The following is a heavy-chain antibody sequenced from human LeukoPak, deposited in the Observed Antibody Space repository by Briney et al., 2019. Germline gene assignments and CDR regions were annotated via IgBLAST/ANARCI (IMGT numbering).Heavy chain of an antibody. CDR1: GYTFTSYD. J-gene: IGHJ4*02. V-gene: IGHV1-8*03. D-gene: IGHD5-18*01. Sequence: ASVKVSCKASGYTFTSYDINWVRQATGQGLEWMGWMNPNSGNTGYAQKFQGRVTITRNTSISTAYMELSSLRSEDTAVYYCARDRGYSYGFGYWGQGTLVTVSS. CDR2: MNPNSGNT. CDR3: ARDRGYSYGFGY.